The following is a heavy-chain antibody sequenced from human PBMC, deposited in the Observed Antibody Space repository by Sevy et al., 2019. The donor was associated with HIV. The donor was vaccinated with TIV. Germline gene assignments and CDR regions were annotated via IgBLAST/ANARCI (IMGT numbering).Heavy chain of an antibody. CDR3: ARGPDYYDSSGRDAFDI. D-gene: IGHD3-22*01. CDR2: IIPIFGTA. J-gene: IGHJ3*02. Sequence: ASVKVSCKASGGTFSSYAISWVRQAPGQGLEWMGGIIPIFGTANYAQTFQGRVTITADESTSTAYMELSSLRSEDTAVYYCARGPDYYDSSGRDAFDIWGQGTMVTVSS. CDR1: GGTFSSYA. V-gene: IGHV1-69*13.